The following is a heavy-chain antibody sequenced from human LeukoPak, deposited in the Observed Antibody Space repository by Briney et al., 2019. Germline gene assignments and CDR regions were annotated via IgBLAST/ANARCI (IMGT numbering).Heavy chain of an antibody. CDR1: GFSFSSYG. CDR2: IWNDGSNK. D-gene: IGHD7-27*01. CDR3: AKAVGGEHYFDY. Sequence: PGGSLRLSCAASGFSFSSYGMLWVRQAPGKGLDWVAIIWNDGSNKYYADSVRGRFTISRDNSKNTLYLQMNSLRAEDTAVYYCAKAVGGEHYFDYWGQGTLVTVSS. J-gene: IGHJ4*02. V-gene: IGHV3-33*06.